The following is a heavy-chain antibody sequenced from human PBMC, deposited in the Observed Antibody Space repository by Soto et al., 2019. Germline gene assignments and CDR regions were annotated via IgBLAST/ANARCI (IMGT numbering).Heavy chain of an antibody. V-gene: IGHV6-1*01. J-gene: IGHJ5*02. CDR3: ARDYYYDSSGRNWFDP. Sequence: PSQTLSLTCAISGDSVSSNSAAWNWIRQSPSRGLEWLGRTYYRSKWYNDYAVSVKSRITINPDTSKNQFSLQLNSVTPEDTAVYYCARDYYYDSSGRNWFDPWGQGTLVTVSS. D-gene: IGHD3-22*01. CDR1: GDSVSSNSAA. CDR2: TYYRSKWYN.